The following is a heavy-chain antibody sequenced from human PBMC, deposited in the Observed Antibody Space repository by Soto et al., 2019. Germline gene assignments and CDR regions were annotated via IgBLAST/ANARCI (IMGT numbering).Heavy chain of an antibody. D-gene: IGHD6-19*01. CDR1: GFTFSSYG. J-gene: IGHJ3*02. CDR3: AKKGVAGSPTDAFDI. Sequence: QVQLVESGGGVVQPGRSLRLSCAASGFTFSSYGMHWVRQAPGKGLEWVAVIWYDGSNKYYADSVKGRFTISRDNSKNTLYLQMNSLRAEDTAVYYCAKKGVAGSPTDAFDIWGQGTMVTVSS. V-gene: IGHV3-33*06. CDR2: IWYDGSNK.